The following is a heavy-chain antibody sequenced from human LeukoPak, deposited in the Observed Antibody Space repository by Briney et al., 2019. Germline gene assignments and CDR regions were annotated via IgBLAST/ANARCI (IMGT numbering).Heavy chain of an antibody. CDR3: EARRRDGDNFLDY. D-gene: IGHD5-24*01. V-gene: IGHV3-74*01. CDR1: GFTFSSYW. CDR2: INSDGSST. Sequence: AGSLRLSCAASGFTFSSYWMHWVRQAPGKGLVWVSRINSDGSSTSYADSVKGRFTISRDNAKNTLYLQMNSLRAEDTAVYYCEARRRDGDNFLDYWGQGTLVTVSS. J-gene: IGHJ4*02.